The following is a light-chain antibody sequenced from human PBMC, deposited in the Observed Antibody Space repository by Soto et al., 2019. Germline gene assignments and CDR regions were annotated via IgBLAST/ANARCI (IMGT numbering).Light chain of an antibody. CDR2: GAS. Sequence: EIMMTQSPATLYLSPGERATLSCRASESVGRNLAWYQQKPGQAPRLLIYGASTRATAIPARFSGSGSVTEFTLTISSLQSEDFAVYYCQQYNNWPPITFGQGTRRRL. CDR3: QQYNNWPPIT. CDR1: ESVGRN. V-gene: IGKV3-15*01. J-gene: IGKJ5*01.